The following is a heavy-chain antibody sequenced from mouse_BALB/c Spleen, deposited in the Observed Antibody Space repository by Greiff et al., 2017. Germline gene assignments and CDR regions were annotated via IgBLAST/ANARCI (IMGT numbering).Heavy chain of an antibody. CDR2: ISSGSSTI. D-gene: IGHD6-1*01. J-gene: IGHJ4*01. CDR3: ARRGMPYAMDY. Sequence: EVQLVESGGGLVQPGGSRKLSCAASGFTFSSFGMHWVRQAPEKGLEWVAYISSGSSTIYYADTVKGRFTISRDNPKNTLFLQMTSLRSEDTAMYYCARRGMPYAMDYWGQGTSVTVSS. CDR1: GFTFSSFG. V-gene: IGHV5-17*02.